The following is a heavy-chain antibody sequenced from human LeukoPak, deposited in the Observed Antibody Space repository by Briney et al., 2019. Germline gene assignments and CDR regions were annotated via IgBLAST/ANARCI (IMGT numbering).Heavy chain of an antibody. V-gene: IGHV3-30*02. J-gene: IGHJ4*02. CDR2: IRFDGTSK. CDR3: AREGRGYGDPIDY. CDR1: GFTFSNFG. Sequence: GGSLRLSCAASGFTFSNFGMHWVRQAPGKGLEWVAFIRFDGTSKFYADSVKARFTISRDNSQNTVSLQLNNLRIEDTAMYYCAREGRGYGDPIDYWGQGTLVTVSS. D-gene: IGHD4-17*01.